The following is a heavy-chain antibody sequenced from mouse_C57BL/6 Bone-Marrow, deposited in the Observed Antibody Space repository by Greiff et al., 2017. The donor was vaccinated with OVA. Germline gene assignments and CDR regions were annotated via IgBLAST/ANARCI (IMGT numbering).Heavy chain of an antibody. CDR1: GYTFTSYW. D-gene: IGHD2-5*01. J-gene: IGHJ3*01. CDR3: AREGTYYSNLAY. V-gene: IGHV1-64*01. Sequence: VQLQQPGAELVKPGASVKLSCKASGYTFTSYWMHWVKQRPGQGLEWIGMIHPNSGSTNYNEKFKSKATLTVDKSSSTAYMQLSSLTSEDSAVYYCAREGTYYSNLAYWGQGTLVTVSA. CDR2: IHPNSGST.